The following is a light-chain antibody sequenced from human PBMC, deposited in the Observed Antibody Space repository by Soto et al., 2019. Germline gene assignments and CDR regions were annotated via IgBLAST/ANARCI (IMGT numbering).Light chain of an antibody. V-gene: IGLV1-40*01. CDR2: GNS. J-gene: IGLJ2*01. CDR3: QSYDSNLSGVV. Sequence: QLVLTQPPSVSGAPGQRVTISCTGSSSNIGAGYDVHWYQQLPGTAPKLLIYGNSNRPSGVPDRFSGSKSGTSASLAITGLQAEDEADYYCQSYDSNLSGVVFGGGTKVTVL. CDR1: SSNIGAGYD.